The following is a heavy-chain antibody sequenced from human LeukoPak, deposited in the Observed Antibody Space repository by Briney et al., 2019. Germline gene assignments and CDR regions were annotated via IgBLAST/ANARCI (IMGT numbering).Heavy chain of an antibody. D-gene: IGHD3-10*01. CDR1: GFTVSSNY. CDR3: AKDPVGFGLYYFDY. V-gene: IGHV3-66*01. Sequence: GGSLRLSCAASGFTVSSNYMSWVRQAPGKGLEWVSVIYSGGSTYYADSVKGRFTISRDNSKNTLYLQMNSLRAEDTAVYYCAKDPVGFGLYYFDYWGQGTLVTVSS. CDR2: IYSGGST. J-gene: IGHJ4*02.